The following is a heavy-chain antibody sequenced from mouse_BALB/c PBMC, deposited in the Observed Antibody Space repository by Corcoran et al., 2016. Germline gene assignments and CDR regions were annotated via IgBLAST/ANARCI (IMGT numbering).Heavy chain of an antibody. Sequence: EVQLQQSGAELVKPGASVKLSCTASGFNIKDTYMHWVKQRPEQGLEWIGRIDPANGNTKYDPKFQGKATITADTSSNTAYLQLSRLTSEDTAVYYCARWDWYFGVWGAGTTVTVSS. CDR1: GFNIKDTY. CDR3: ARWDWYFGV. V-gene: IGHV14-3*02. CDR2: IDPANGNT. J-gene: IGHJ1*01.